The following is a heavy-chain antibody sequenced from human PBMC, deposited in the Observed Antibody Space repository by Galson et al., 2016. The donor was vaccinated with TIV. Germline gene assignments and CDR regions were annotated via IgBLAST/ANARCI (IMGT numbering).Heavy chain of an antibody. J-gene: IGHJ4*02. V-gene: IGHV3-7*01. D-gene: IGHD6-19*01. Sequence: SLRLSCADSRSTFSSSWMNWVRQAPGKGLEWVANINGDGTEIKYVDSVKGRFTISRDNAKNSLYLQMSNLRVEDTAICYCAQWLGTSNSWGQGTLVTVSS. CDR1: RSTFSSSW. CDR3: AQWLGTSNS. CDR2: INGDGTEI.